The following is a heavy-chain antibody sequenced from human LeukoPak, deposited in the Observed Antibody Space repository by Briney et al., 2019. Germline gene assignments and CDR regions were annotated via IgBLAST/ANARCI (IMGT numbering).Heavy chain of an antibody. CDR3: ARETEMANLDY. CDR2: IYSGGST. D-gene: IGHD5-24*01. V-gene: IGHV3-53*04. J-gene: IGHJ4*02. Sequence: GGSLRLSCAASGFTVSSNYMSWVRQAPGKGLEWVSVIYSGGSTYYPDSVKGRFTISRHNSKNTLYLQMNSLRAEDTAVYYCARETEMANLDYWGQGTLVTVSS. CDR1: GFTVSSNY.